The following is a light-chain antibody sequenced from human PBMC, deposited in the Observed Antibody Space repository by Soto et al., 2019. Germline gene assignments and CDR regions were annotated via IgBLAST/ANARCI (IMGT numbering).Light chain of an antibody. CDR1: SSDVGSYNR. CDR3: SLYTTSSTFV. V-gene: IGLV2-18*01. Sequence: QSALTQPPSVSGSPGQSVTISCTGTSSDVGSYNRVSWYQQSPGTAPKLMIYEVSNRPSGVSDRFSGFKSGNTASLTISGLQAEDEADYYCSLYTTSSTFVFGTGTKVTVL. J-gene: IGLJ1*01. CDR2: EVS.